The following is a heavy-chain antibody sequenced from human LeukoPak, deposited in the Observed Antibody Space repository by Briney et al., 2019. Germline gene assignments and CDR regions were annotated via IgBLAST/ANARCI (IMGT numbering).Heavy chain of an antibody. CDR1: GFTFSSYA. J-gene: IGHJ3*02. V-gene: IGHV3-64D*09. Sequence: GGSLRLSCSASGFTFSSYAMHWVRQAPGKGLEYASTIGSNGGTIYYADSVKGRFTISRDNSKNTLYLQMSSLRPEDTAVYYCVKGGYYDSGSPLEIWGQGTMVTVSS. CDR2: IGSNGGTI. CDR3: VKGGYYDSGSPLEI. D-gene: IGHD3-10*01.